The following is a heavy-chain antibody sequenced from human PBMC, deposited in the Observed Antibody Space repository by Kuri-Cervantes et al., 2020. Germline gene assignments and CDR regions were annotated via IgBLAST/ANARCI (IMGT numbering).Heavy chain of an antibody. CDR3: ARKDSSAYYDYWYFDL. D-gene: IGHD4/OR15-4a*01. CDR2: IHYSGST. Sequence: SETLSLTCTVSGGSISSSSYYWGWIRQPPGKGLEWIGSIHYSGSTYYNPSLKSRVTISVDTSKNQLSLKLRSVTAADTAVYYCARKDSSAYYDYWYFDLWGRGTLVTVSS. CDR1: GGSISSSSYY. J-gene: IGHJ2*01. V-gene: IGHV4-39*07.